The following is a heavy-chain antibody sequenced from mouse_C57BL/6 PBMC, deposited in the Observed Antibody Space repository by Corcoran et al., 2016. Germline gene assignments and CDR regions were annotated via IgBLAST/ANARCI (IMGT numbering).Heavy chain of an antibody. CDR2: IYPGDGDT. J-gene: IGHJ2*01. V-gene: IGHV1-80*01. CDR3: ARAPIYYYGSSYFDY. CDR1: GYAFSSYW. D-gene: IGHD1-1*01. Sequence: QVQLQQSGAELVKPGASVKISCKASGYAFSSYWMNWVKQRPGKGLEWIGQIYPGDGDTNYNGKFKGKATLTADKSSSTAYMQLSSLTSEDSAVYFCARAPIYYYGSSYFDYWGQGTTLTVSS.